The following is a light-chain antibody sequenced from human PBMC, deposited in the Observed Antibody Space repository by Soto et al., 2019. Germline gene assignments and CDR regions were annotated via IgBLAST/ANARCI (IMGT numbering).Light chain of an antibody. J-gene: IGKJ2*01. V-gene: IGKV1-39*01. CDR1: QSISSY. Sequence: DIQMTQSPSSLSASVGDRVTITCRASQSISSYLNWYQQKPGKAPKLLIYAASRLQSGVPSRFSGSGSGTHFTLTISSLQPEDFATYYCQQGYSTPTFGQGTKLEIK. CDR2: AAS. CDR3: QQGYSTPT.